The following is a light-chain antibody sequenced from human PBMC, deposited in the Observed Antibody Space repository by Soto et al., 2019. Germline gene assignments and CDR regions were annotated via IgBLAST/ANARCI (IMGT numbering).Light chain of an antibody. V-gene: IGKV1-33*01. CDR2: DAF. Sequence: DIQMTQSPSSLSASVGDRVTITCQASQDINTYLNWYQQKPGKAPKLLIYDAFKLEIGVPSRFSGGGSGTDFTFTVTRLQPEDVATYFCQHYDNLLLTFGGGTKVEL. J-gene: IGKJ4*01. CDR1: QDINTY. CDR3: QHYDNLLLT.